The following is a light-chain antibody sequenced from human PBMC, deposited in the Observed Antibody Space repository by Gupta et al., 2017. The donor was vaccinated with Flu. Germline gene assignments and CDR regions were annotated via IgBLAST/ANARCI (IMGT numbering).Light chain of an antibody. Sequence: WVNNMGSKNVHWYQQKAGQAPVLVIYRNRNRPSGIPYRFSGSSSGNTATLTISGVQGGDEADYYCQAWASNNQGVFGGGTKLTVL. J-gene: IGLJ3*02. CDR1: NMGSKN. CDR3: QAWASNNQGV. V-gene: IGLV3-9*01. CDR2: RNR.